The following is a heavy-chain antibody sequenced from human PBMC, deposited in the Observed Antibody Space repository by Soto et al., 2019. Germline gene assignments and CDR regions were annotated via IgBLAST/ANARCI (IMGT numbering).Heavy chain of an antibody. CDR2: INSDGSST. CDR3: ARVGGYCSGGSCYYGISYYYYYMAV. J-gene: IGHJ6*03. Sequence: GGSLRLSCAASGFTFSSYWMHWVRQAPGKGLVWVSRINSDGSSTSYADSVKGRFTISRDNAKNTLYLQMNSLRAEDTAVYYCARVGGYCSGGSCYYGISYYYYYMAVWGKGTTVTGSS. V-gene: IGHV3-74*01. CDR1: GFTFSSYW. D-gene: IGHD2-15*01.